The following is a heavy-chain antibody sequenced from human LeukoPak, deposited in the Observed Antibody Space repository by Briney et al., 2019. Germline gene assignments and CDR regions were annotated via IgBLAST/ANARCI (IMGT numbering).Heavy chain of an antibody. Sequence: GGSLRLSCAASGFSVSSNYTSWVRQAPGKGLEWVSVLYSGGNTHYADSVNGRFTISRDNSKNTLYLQMNSLRAEDTAVYYCARRYCSTCPTGHSFDLWGQGTMVTVSS. CDR3: ARRYCSTCPTGHSFDL. J-gene: IGHJ3*01. V-gene: IGHV3-53*01. D-gene: IGHD2-2*01. CDR2: LYSGGNT. CDR1: GFSVSSNY.